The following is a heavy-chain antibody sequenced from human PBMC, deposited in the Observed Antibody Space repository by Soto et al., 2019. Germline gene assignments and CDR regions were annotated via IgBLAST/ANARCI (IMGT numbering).Heavy chain of an antibody. CDR1: GFTFSSYS. V-gene: IGHV3-48*02. CDR3: ARDKFVGGNSSSWHTNWFDP. D-gene: IGHD6-13*01. CDR2: ISSSSSTI. Sequence: GGSLRLSCAASGFTFSSYSMNWVRQAPGKGLEWVSYISSSSSTIYYADSVKGRFTISRDNAKNSLYLQMNSLRDEDTAVYYCARDKFVGGNSSSWHTNWFDPWGQGTLVTVSS. J-gene: IGHJ5*02.